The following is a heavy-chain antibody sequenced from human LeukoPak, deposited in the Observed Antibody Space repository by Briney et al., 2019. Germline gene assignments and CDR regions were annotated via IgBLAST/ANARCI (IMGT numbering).Heavy chain of an antibody. J-gene: IGHJ6*02. CDR1: GGSISSYY. V-gene: IGHV4-59*01. D-gene: IGHD1-26*01. CDR2: VYYSGRT. Sequence: SETLSLTCTVSGGSISSYYWSWIRQPPGKGLEWIGYVYYSGRTNYNPSLKSRVTISVDTSKNQFSLKLSSVTAADAAVYYCARTFSESYYYYGMDVWGQGTTVTVSS. CDR3: ARTFSESYYYYGMDV.